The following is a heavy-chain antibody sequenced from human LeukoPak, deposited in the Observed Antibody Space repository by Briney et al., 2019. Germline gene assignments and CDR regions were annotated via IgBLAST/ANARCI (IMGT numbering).Heavy chain of an antibody. CDR3: ARQYYDFWSGFYTADYYFDY. CDR2: ISSSGSTI. CDR1: GFTFSDYY. Sequence: PGGSLRLSCAASGFTFSDYYMSWIRQAPGKGLEWVSYISSSGSTIYYADSVKGRFTISRDNAKNSLYLQMNNLRAEDSAVYYCARQYYDFWSGFYTADYYFDYWGQGTLVTVSP. D-gene: IGHD3-3*01. J-gene: IGHJ4*02. V-gene: IGHV3-11*04.